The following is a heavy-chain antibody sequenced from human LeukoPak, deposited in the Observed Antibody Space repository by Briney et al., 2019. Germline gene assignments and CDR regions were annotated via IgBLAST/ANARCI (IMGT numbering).Heavy chain of an antibody. Sequence: PGGSLRLSCAASGFTFSSYSMNWVRQAPGKGLEWVSSISSSSSYIYYADSVKGRFTISRDNAKNSLYLQMNSLRAEDTAVYYCARDKRITMVRGVIRDFDYWGQGTLVTVSS. D-gene: IGHD3-10*01. J-gene: IGHJ4*02. CDR3: ARDKRITMVRGVIRDFDY. CDR2: ISSSSSYI. V-gene: IGHV3-21*01. CDR1: GFTFSSYS.